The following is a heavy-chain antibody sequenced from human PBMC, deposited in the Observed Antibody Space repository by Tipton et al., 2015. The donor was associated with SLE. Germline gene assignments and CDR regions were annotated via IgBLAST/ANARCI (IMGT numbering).Heavy chain of an antibody. Sequence: QLVQSGAEVKKPGASVKVSCKASGYTFTDYYIHWVRQAPGQGLEWMGWINPHSGDTYYPQKFQGRVTMTRDTSISTAYMGLSRLISDDTAVYYCARRISNHYNWFDPWGQGTLVTVSS. V-gene: IGHV1-2*02. J-gene: IGHJ5*02. D-gene: IGHD1-14*01. CDR1: GYTFTDYY. CDR3: ARRISNHYNWFDP. CDR2: INPHSGDT.